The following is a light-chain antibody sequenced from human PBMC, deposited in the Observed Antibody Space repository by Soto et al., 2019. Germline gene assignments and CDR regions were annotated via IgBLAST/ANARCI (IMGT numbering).Light chain of an antibody. CDR1: SRDVGRYNL. CDR2: EVT. J-gene: IGLJ1*01. CDR3: SSYAGFDNFYV. Sequence: QSALTQPASVSGSPGQSITISCTGASRDVGRYNLVSWYQQHPGNAPKLMIYEVTERPSGVPDRFSGSKSGNTASLTVSGLQAEDEADYYCSSYAGFDNFYVFGSGTKVTVL. V-gene: IGLV2-8*01.